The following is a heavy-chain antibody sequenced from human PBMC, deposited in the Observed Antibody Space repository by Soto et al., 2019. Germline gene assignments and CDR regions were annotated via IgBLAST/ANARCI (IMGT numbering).Heavy chain of an antibody. J-gene: IGHJ4*02. CDR3: ARGPYDIPFYYFGY. CDR1: GFTFSSYA. CDR2: ISYDGSNK. Sequence: QVQLVESGGGVVQPGRSLRLSCAASGFTFSSYAMHWVRQAPGKGLEWVAVISYDGSNKYYADSVKGRFTISRDNSKNTLYLQMNSLRAEDTAVYYCARGPYDIPFYYFGYWGQGTLVTVSS. D-gene: IGHD3-9*01. V-gene: IGHV3-30-3*01.